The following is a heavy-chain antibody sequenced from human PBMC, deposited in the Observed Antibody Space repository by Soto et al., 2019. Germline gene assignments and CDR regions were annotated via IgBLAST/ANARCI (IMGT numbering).Heavy chain of an antibody. CDR1: GFSLSTSGVG. CDR3: AHSGGSSGYLLPPWFDY. Sequence: SSPTLVNPTQTLTLTCTFSGFSLSTSGVGVGWIRQPPGKALEWLALIYWDDDKRYSPSLKSRLTITKDPSKNQVVLTMTNMDPVDTATYYCAHSGGSSGYLLPPWFDYWGQGTLVTVSS. J-gene: IGHJ4*02. D-gene: IGHD3-22*01. V-gene: IGHV2-5*02. CDR2: IYWDDDK.